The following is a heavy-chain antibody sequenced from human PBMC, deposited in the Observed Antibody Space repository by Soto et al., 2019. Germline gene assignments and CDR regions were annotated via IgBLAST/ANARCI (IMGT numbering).Heavy chain of an antibody. J-gene: IGHJ4*02. V-gene: IGHV3-30-3*01. CDR2: ISYDGSNK. CDR3: ARGGHYYDSSGYKYYFDY. CDR1: GFTFSSYA. D-gene: IGHD3-22*01. Sequence: QAQLVESGGGVVQPGRSLRLSCAASGFTFSSYAMHWVRQAPGKGLEWVAVISYDGSNKYYADSVKGRFTISRDNSKNTLYLQMNSLRAEDTAVYYCARGGHYYDSSGYKYYFDYWVQGTLVTVSS.